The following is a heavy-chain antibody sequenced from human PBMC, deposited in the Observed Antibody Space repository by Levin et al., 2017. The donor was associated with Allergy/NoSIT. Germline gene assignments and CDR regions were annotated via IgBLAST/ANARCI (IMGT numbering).Heavy chain of an antibody. CDR3: ARDMEKYDFWSGYYTRAGIMDV. J-gene: IGHJ6*04. V-gene: IGHV3-7*03. Sequence: GESLKISCAASGFTFSSYWMSWVRQAPGKGLEWVANIKQDGSEKYYVDSVKGRFTISRDNAKNSLYLQMNSLRAEDTAVYYCARDMEKYDFWSGYYTRAGIMDVWGKGTTVTVSS. CDR2: IKQDGSEK. CDR1: GFTFSSYW. D-gene: IGHD3-3*01.